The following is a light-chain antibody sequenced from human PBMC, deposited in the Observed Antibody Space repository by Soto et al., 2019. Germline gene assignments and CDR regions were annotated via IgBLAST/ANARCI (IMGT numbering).Light chain of an antibody. V-gene: IGKV3-20*01. CDR3: QLYGTSPKT. CDR2: GAS. CDR1: QSVGTY. Sequence: EIVLTQSPGTLSLSPGERATLSCRASQSVGTYLDWYQQKLGQAPRLLIHGASTRATGIADRFSGSGSGTDFTLTISRLEPEEFAVYYCQLYGTSPKTFGQGTKVDIK. J-gene: IGKJ1*01.